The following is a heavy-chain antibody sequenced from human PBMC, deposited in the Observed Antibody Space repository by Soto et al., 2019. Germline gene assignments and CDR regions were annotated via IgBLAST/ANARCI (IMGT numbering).Heavy chain of an antibody. J-gene: IGHJ4*02. CDR3: ARPHIVLRVYAVPFDY. D-gene: IGHD2-8*01. CDR2: ISYDGSNK. CDR1: GFTFSSYA. Sequence: QVQLVESGGGVVQPGRSLRLSCAASGFTFSSYAMHWVRQAPGKGLEWVAVISYDGSNKDYADSVKGRFTISRDNSKNTLYLQMSTLRAEDTAVYYCARPHIVLRVYAVPFDYWGQGTLVTVSS. V-gene: IGHV3-30-3*01.